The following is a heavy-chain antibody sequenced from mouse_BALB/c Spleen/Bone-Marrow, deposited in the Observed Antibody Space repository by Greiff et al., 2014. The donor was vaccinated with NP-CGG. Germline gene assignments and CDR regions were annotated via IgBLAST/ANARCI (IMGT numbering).Heavy chain of an antibody. J-gene: IGHJ1*01. CDR3: AREDDGYYDWYFDV. D-gene: IGHD2-3*01. V-gene: IGHV1-87*01. Sequence: QVQLQQSGAELARPGASVKLSCKASGYTFTSYWMQWVKQGPGQGLEWIGAIYPGDGDTRYTQKFKGKATLTADKSSSTAYMQLSSLASEDSAVYYCAREDDGYYDWYFDVWGAGTTVTVSS. CDR2: IYPGDGDT. CDR1: GYTFTSYW.